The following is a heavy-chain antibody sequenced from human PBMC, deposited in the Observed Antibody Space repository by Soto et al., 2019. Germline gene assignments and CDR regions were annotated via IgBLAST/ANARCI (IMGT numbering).Heavy chain of an antibody. CDR3: ARVVDILTGYPVDFDY. CDR2: ISAYNGNT. J-gene: IGHJ4*02. V-gene: IGHV1-18*01. CDR1: GYTFTSYG. D-gene: IGHD3-9*01. Sequence: ASVKVSCKASGYTFTSYGISWVRQAPGQVLEWMGWISAYNGNTNYAQKLQGRVTMTTDTSTSTAYMELRSLRSDDTAVYYCARVVDILTGYPVDFDYWGQGTLVTVSS.